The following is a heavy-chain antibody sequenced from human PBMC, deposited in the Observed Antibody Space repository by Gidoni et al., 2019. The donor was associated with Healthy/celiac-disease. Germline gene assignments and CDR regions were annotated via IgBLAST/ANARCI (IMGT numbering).Heavy chain of an antibody. CDR1: GRSISSYY. J-gene: IGHJ4*02. CDR3: ARQPYSSSSPFDY. CDR2: IYYSGRT. Sequence: VQLQESGPGLVKPSDTLSLTCTVSGRSISSYYWSWIRQPPGKGLEWIGYIYYSGRTTYNPSRKSGVTISVDTSKNQFSLKRSAVTAADTAVYYCARQPYSSSSPFDYWGQGTLVTVSS. D-gene: IGHD6-6*01. V-gene: IGHV4-59*08.